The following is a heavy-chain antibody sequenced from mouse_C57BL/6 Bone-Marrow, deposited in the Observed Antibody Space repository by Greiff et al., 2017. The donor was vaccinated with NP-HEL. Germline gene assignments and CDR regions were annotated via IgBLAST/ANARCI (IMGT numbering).Heavy chain of an antibody. CDR2: ISNGGGST. J-gene: IGHJ3*01. D-gene: IGHD2-3*01. CDR1: GFTFSDYY. V-gene: IGHV5-12*01. CDR3: ARDGYYTWFAY. Sequence: EVQRVESGGGLVQPGGSLKLSCAASGFTFSDYYMYWVRQTPEKRLEWVAYISNGGGSTYYPDTVKGRFTISRDNAKNTLYLQMSRLKSEDTAMYYCARDGYYTWFAYWGQGTLVTVSA.